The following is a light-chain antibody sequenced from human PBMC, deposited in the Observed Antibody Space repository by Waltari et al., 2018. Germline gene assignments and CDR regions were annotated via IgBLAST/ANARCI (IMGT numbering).Light chain of an antibody. Sequence: HSALTQPASVSGSPGPSITISCPGTSSDVGGSNYVSWYQQHPGKAPKLMIFDVSNRPSGVSNRFSGSKSGNTASLTVSGLQAEDEADYYCSSYISSDTLELFGGGTSLTVL. CDR1: SSDVGGSNY. CDR3: SSYISSDTLEL. J-gene: IGLJ2*01. CDR2: DVS. V-gene: IGLV2-14*03.